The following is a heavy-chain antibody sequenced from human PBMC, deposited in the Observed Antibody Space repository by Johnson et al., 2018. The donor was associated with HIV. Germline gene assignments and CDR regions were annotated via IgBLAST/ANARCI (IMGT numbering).Heavy chain of an antibody. CDR1: GFTFSSYA. Sequence: VQLVESGGGVVQPGRSLRLSCAASGFTFSSYAMHWVRQAPGKGLEWVAVISYDGSNKYYADSVKGRFTISRDNSKNTLYLQMNSLRAEDTAVYYCAKDRRQSSWELLDDAFDIWGQGTMVTVSS. V-gene: IGHV3-30*04. CDR3: AKDRRQSSWELLDDAFDI. D-gene: IGHD1-26*01. CDR2: ISYDGSNK. J-gene: IGHJ3*02.